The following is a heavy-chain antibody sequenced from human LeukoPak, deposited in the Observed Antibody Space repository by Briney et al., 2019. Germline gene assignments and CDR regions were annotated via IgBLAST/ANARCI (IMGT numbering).Heavy chain of an antibody. Sequence: SETLSLTCTVSGGSISSSSYYWGWIRQPPGKGLEWIGSMYYSGSTGRTYYNSSLKSRVTISADTSKNQFSLKLSSVTAADTAVYYCATAGLMVRTISRGLYYWGQGTLVTVSS. CDR3: ATAGLMVRTISRGLYY. CDR1: GGSISSSSYY. J-gene: IGHJ4*02. V-gene: IGHV4-39*07. CDR2: MYYSGSTGRT. D-gene: IGHD3-10*01.